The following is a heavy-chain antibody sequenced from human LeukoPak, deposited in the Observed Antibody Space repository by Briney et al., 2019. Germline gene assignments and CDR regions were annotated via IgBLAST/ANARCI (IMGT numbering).Heavy chain of an antibody. V-gene: IGHV4-4*07. CDR3: ARGADYGDYLRSYYYIDV. Sequence: PSETLSLTCTVSGGYIGSCYWSWIRQPAGKGLEWIGRILTSETPSYNPSLESRVTMSVDTSESQFSLKLTSVTAADTAVYYCARGADYGDYLRSYYYIDVWGTGTTVTVSS. J-gene: IGHJ6*03. D-gene: IGHD4-17*01. CDR2: ILTSETP. CDR1: GGYIGSCY.